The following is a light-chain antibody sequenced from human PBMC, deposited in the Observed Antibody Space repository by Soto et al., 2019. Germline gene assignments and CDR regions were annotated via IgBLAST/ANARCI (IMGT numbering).Light chain of an antibody. J-gene: IGKJ1*01. CDR3: QQYNNWPT. CDR2: GAS. Sequence: EIVMTQSPATLSVSPGERAALSCRASQSISSNLAWYQQKPGQAPRLLIYGASTRATGLPARFSGSGSGTEFTLTISSLQSEDFAVYYCQQYNNWPTCGQGTTVEIK. CDR1: QSISSN. V-gene: IGKV3-15*01.